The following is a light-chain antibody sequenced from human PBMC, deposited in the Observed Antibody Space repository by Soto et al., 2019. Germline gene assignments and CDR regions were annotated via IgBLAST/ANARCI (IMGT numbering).Light chain of an antibody. Sequence: EIVMTQSPATLSVSPGERATLSCRASQSVGINVAWYQQKPGQAPRLLIYGASTRATGSQDRFSGSGSQTDFTLTISRLEPEDSAVYYCKQYDSSPWTFGQGTKVDIK. V-gene: IGKV3-15*01. CDR3: KQYDSSPWT. J-gene: IGKJ1*01. CDR2: GAS. CDR1: QSVGIN.